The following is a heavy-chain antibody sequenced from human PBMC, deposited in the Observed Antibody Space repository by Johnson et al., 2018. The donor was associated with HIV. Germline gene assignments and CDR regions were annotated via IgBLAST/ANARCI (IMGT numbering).Heavy chain of an antibody. CDR2: IYSGGST. Sequence: VQLVESGGRLIQPGGSLRLSCTASDFTVSSNYMSWVRQAPGKGLEWVSVIYSGGSTYYADSVKGRFTISRDNSKNTLYLQMNSLRAEDTAVYYCAREIIAARPSAFDIWGQGTMVTVSS. J-gene: IGHJ3*02. V-gene: IGHV3-66*03. D-gene: IGHD6-6*01. CDR1: DFTVSSNY. CDR3: AREIIAARPSAFDI.